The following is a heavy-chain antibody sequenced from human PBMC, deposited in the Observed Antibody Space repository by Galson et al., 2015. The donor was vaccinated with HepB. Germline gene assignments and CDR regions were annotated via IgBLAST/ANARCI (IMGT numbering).Heavy chain of an antibody. V-gene: IGHV3-33*01. CDR2: IWYDGSNK. Sequence: SLRLSCAASGFSFSSYGMHWVRQSPGKGLEWVADIWYDGSNKHYVESVKGRFTISRDNSKNMLYLQMSSLRVEDTAVYYCARELRFLGGNYYYYMDVWGKGTTVTVSS. CDR1: GFSFSSYG. D-gene: IGHD3-3*01. J-gene: IGHJ6*03. CDR3: ARELRFLGGNYYYYMDV.